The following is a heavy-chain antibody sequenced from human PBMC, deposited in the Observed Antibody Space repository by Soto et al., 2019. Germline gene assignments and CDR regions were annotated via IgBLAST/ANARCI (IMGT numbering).Heavy chain of an antibody. CDR2: ISGFNGKT. V-gene: IGHV1-18*01. CDR1: GYSFARYG. CDR3: ARDRNYFGPAGTHWLDL. D-gene: IGHD3-9*01. Sequence: LQSAAELRSPGASVKVSCKTSGYSFARYGVSWVRQAPGQGLEWLGWISGFNGKTEYSQSLRDRVTLTTDTSTGIAYLELRRLKSDDTAIYYCARDRNYFGPAGTHWLDLWGQGTLVNVSS. J-gene: IGHJ5*02.